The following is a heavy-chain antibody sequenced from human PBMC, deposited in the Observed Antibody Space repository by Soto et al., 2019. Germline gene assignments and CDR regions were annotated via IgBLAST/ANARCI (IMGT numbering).Heavy chain of an antibody. CDR1: GYSFTSYW. D-gene: IGHD1-20*01. J-gene: IGHJ3*02. CDR2: IYPGDSDT. CDR3: ARPVSEMGENPPGAFDI. Sequence: GESLKISCKGSGYSFTSYWIGWVRQMPGKGLEWMGIIYPGDSDTRYSPSFHGQVTISADKSISTAYLQWSSLKASDTAMYYCARPVSEMGENPPGAFDIWGQGTMVTVSS. V-gene: IGHV5-51*01.